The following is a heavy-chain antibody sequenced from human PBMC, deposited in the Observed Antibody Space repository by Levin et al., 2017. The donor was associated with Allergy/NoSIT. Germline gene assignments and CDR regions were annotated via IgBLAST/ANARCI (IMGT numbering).Heavy chain of an antibody. D-gene: IGHD3-16*01. CDR1: GFTFNTYW. V-gene: IGHV3-7*01. CDR2: IKQDGSEK. J-gene: IGHJ6*02. CDR3: ARDQSDYVWGSYPSYGMDV. Sequence: ETLSLTCAASGFTFNTYWMSWVRQAPGKGLEWVANIKQDGSEKYYVDSVKGRFTISRDNAKNSLYLQMNSLRAEDTAVYYCARDQSDYVWGSYPSYGMDVWGQGTTVTVSS.